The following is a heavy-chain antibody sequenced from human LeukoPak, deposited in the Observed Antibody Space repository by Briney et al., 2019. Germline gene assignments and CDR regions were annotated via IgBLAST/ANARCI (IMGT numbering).Heavy chain of an antibody. Sequence: SETLSLTCTVSGGSISSCYWSWIRQPPGKGLEWIGYIYYSGSTNYNPSLKSRVTISVDTSKDQFSLKLSSVTAADTAVYYCARISGVRYYYGMDVWGQGTTVTVSS. CDR2: IYYSGST. J-gene: IGHJ6*02. CDR3: ARISGVRYYYGMDV. V-gene: IGHV4-59*01. D-gene: IGHD2-15*01. CDR1: GGSISSCY.